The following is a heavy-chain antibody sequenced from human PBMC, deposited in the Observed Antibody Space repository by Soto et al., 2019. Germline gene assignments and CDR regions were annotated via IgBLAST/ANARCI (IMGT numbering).Heavy chain of an antibody. CDR1: GYTFTSYG. CDR2: ISAYNGNT. V-gene: IGHV1-18*04. D-gene: IGHD3-22*01. CDR3: ARASIAKYYDSSGHIDY. Sequence: ASVKVSCKASGYTFTSYGISWVRQAPGQGLEWMGWISAYNGNTNYAQKLQGRVTMTTDTSTSTAYMELRSLRSDDTAVYYCARASIAKYYDSSGHIDYWGQGTLVTVSS. J-gene: IGHJ4*02.